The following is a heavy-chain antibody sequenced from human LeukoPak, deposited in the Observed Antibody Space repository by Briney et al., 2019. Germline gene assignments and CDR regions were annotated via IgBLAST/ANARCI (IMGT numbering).Heavy chain of an antibody. J-gene: IGHJ4*02. CDR3: ARDSRLVYCSSTSCYVDY. CDR1: GGTFSSYA. D-gene: IGHD2-2*01. V-gene: IGHV1-69*04. Sequence: SVKVSCKASGGTFSSYAISWVRQAPGQGLEWMGRIIPILGIANYAQKFQGRVTITADKSTSTAFMELSSLRSEDTAVYYCARDSRLVYCSSTSCYVDYWGQGTLVTVSS. CDR2: IIPILGIA.